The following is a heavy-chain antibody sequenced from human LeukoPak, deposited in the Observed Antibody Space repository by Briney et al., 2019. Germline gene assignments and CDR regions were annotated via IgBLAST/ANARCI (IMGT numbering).Heavy chain of an antibody. Sequence: GGSLRLSCAASGFTFSSYAMSWARQAPGKGLEWVSAISGSGGSTYYADSVKGRFTISRDNSKNTLYLQMNSLRAEDTAVYYCAREGLHLSPPHYYFDYWGQGTLVTVSS. D-gene: IGHD3-16*02. J-gene: IGHJ4*02. CDR3: AREGLHLSPPHYYFDY. CDR2: ISGSGGST. CDR1: GFTFSSYA. V-gene: IGHV3-23*01.